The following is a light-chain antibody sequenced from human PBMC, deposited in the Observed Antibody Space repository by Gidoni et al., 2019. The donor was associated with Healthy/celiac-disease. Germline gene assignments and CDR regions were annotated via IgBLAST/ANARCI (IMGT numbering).Light chain of an antibody. CDR3: QPYKNWLT. CDR2: GAS. CDR1: QSVSSN. V-gene: IGKV3-15*01. Sequence: EIVMTQSPATLSVSPGERATLSCRASQSVSSNLAWYQQKPGQAPRLLIYGASTRATGIPARFSGSGSGTEFTLTISSLQSEDFAVYYCQPYKNWLTFXGXTKVXI. J-gene: IGKJ4*01.